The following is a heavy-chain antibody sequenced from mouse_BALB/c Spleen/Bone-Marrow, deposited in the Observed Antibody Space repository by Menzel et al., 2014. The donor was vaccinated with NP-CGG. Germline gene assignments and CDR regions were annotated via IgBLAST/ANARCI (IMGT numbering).Heavy chain of an antibody. CDR1: GFTFSDYY. V-gene: IGHV5-12*02. Sequence: EVKVVESGGGLVQPGGSLKLSCATSGFTFSDYYMYWVRQTPEKRLEWVASISNGGGNTYYPDTLKGRFTISRDNAKNTLYLQMSRLKSEDTAIYYCTRHDYRCDAWSACWGQGTLVTVSA. J-gene: IGHJ3*01. CDR2: ISNGGGNT. CDR3: TRHDYRCDAWSAC. D-gene: IGHD2-14*01.